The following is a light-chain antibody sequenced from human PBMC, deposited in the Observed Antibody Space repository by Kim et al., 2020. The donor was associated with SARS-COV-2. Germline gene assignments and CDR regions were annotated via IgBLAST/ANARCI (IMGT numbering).Light chain of an antibody. V-gene: IGKV3-15*01. CDR3: QQYNIWWT. Sequence: SGAPGESATLSCWASQIVGSRLAWYQQKPGQAPRLLIYGASTRATGIPASFSGSGSGTDFTLTISSLQSEDFAVYYCQQYNIWWTFGQGTKVDIK. CDR1: QIVGSR. CDR2: GAS. J-gene: IGKJ1*01.